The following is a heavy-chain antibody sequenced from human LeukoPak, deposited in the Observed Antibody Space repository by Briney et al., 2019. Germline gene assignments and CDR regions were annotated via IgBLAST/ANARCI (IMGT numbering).Heavy chain of an antibody. D-gene: IGHD6-19*01. CDR2: INPNSGGT. V-gene: IGHV1-2*02. Sequence: ASVKVSCKASGYIFTGYYMHWVRQAPGQGLEWMGWINPNSGGTNYAQKFQGRVTMTRDTSISTAYMELSRLRSDDTVVYYCASPIAVAGTGYFDYWGQGTLVTVSS. CDR3: ASPIAVAGTGYFDY. CDR1: GYIFTGYY. J-gene: IGHJ4*02.